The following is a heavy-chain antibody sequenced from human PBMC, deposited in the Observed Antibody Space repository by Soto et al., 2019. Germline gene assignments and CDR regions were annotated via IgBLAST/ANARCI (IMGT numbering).Heavy chain of an antibody. CDR2: ISSSSSTI. CDR3: ARDPIFFGGSYPYYFDY. J-gene: IGHJ4*02. CDR1: GFTFSSYS. Sequence: EVQLVESGGGLVQPGGSLRLSCAASGFTFSSYSMNWVRQAPGKGLEWVSYISSSSSTIYYADSVKGRFTISRDNAKNSLYLQMSSVRAEDTAVYYCARDPIFFGGSYPYYFDYWGQGTLVTVSS. D-gene: IGHD1-26*01. V-gene: IGHV3-48*01.